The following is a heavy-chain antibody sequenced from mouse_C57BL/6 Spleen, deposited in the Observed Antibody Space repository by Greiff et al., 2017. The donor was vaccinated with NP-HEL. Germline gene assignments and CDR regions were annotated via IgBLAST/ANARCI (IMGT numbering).Heavy chain of an antibody. CDR3: ARRGAAYDGFYC. J-gene: IGHJ2*01. CDR1: GYTFTSYG. Sequence: QVQLQQPGAELARPGASVKLSCKASGYTFTSYGISWVKQRTGQGLEWIGEIYPRSGNTYYNEKFKGKATLTADKSSSTAYMELRSLTSEDSAVYFCARRGAAYDGFYCWGHGTTLTVSS. V-gene: IGHV1-81*01. CDR2: IYPRSGNT. D-gene: IGHD2-3*01.